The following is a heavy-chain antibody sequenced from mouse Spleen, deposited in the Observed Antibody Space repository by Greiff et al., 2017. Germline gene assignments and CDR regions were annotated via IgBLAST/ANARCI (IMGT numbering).Heavy chain of an antibody. V-gene: IGHV1-42*01. CDR3: ARENYGSRVDY. Sequence: VQLKESGPELVKPGASVKISCKASGYSFTGYYMNWVKQSPEKSLEWIGEINPSTGGTTYNQKFKAKATLTVDKSSSTAYMQLKSLTSEDSAVYYCARENYGSRVDYWGQGTTLTVSS. CDR2: INPSTGGT. J-gene: IGHJ2*01. CDR1: GYSFTGYY. D-gene: IGHD1-1*01.